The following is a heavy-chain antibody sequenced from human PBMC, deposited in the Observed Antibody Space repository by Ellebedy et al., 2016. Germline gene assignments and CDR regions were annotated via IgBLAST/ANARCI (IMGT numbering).Heavy chain of an antibody. D-gene: IGHD6-6*01. CDR3: VRTVASPHPYYFDS. CDR1: GFTLSSYD. CDR2: ISSTSTYI. J-gene: IGHJ4*02. Sequence: GESLKISXAASGFTLSSYDMNWVRQAPGKGLEWLSSISSTSTYIYYADSLRGRFTITRDNAKNSLSLQMNSLRAADTALYYCVRTVASPHPYYFDSWGQGALVTVSS. V-gene: IGHV3-21*04.